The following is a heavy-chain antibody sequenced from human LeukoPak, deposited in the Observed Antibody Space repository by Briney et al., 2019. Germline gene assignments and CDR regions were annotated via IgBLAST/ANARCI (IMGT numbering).Heavy chain of an antibody. J-gene: IGHJ4*02. CDR3: AKDCISRGYTETGSYFDC. V-gene: IGHV3-23*01. CDR1: GFTFISCT. D-gene: IGHD3-3*02. CDR2: ISGSGGIP. Sequence: AGSTRFSCAAFGFTFISCTMRCLRRAPGKPLEWVSGISGSGGIPYYADSVKGRFTISRDNSKHSLYLQMHRLRAEDTAVYCCAKDCISRGYTETGSYFDCWGGGTLVTVSP.